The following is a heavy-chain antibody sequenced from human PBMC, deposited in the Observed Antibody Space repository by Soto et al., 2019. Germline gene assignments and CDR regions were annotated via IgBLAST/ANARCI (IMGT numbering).Heavy chain of an antibody. V-gene: IGHV1-18*01. Sequence: QVQLVQSGAEVKKPGASVKVSCKASGYTFTSYGISWVRQAPGQGLEWMGWISAYNGNTNYAQKLQGRVTMTTDTSTSTAYMEMRSMRSDDTAVYYSARDTPYYYGSGSYYTDYYYSGMDVWGQGTTVTVSS. CDR1: GYTFTSYG. CDR3: ARDTPYYYGSGSYYTDYYYSGMDV. D-gene: IGHD3-10*01. CDR2: ISAYNGNT. J-gene: IGHJ6*02.